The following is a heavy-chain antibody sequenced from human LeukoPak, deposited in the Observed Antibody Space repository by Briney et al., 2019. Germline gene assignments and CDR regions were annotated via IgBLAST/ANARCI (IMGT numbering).Heavy chain of an antibody. D-gene: IGHD6-13*01. CDR1: GVSISSYY. CDR2: IYYSGST. Sequence: SETLSLTCTVSGVSISSYYWSWIRQPPGKGLEWLGYIYYSGSTDYNPSLKSRVTISVDTSRNQFSLRLSSVTAADTAVYYCARVTGYMTEDFFDYWGQGTLVTVSS. V-gene: IGHV4-59*01. J-gene: IGHJ4*02. CDR3: ARVTGYMTEDFFDY.